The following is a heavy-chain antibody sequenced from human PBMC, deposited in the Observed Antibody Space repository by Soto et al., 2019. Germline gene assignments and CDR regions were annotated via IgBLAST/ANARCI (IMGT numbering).Heavy chain of an antibody. V-gene: IGHV5-51*01. CDR2: IYPGDSDT. D-gene: IGHD6-13*01. Sequence: PGESLKISCKGSGYSFTSYWIGWVRQMPGKGLEWMGIIYPGDSDTRYSPSFQGQVTISADKSISTAYLQWSSLKASDTAMYYCARGGADGIAAAGTLNYYYGMDVWGQGTTVTVSS. CDR3: ARGGADGIAAAGTLNYYYGMDV. J-gene: IGHJ6*02. CDR1: GYSFTSYW.